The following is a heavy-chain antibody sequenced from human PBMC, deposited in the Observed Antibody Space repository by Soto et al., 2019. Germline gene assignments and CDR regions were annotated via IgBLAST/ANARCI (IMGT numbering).Heavy chain of an antibody. D-gene: IGHD7-27*01. CDR3: ARAGDPPYYGMDV. V-gene: IGHV1-18*01. CDR1: GYTFTSYG. CDR2: ISAYNGDT. J-gene: IGHJ6*02. Sequence: QVQLVQSGAEVRQPGASVQVSCKASGYTFTSYGISWVRQAPGQGLEWMGWISAYNGDTNYVQKLQGRVTMTTDTGTSTAYMELRSLRSDDTAVYYCARAGDPPYYGMDVWGQGTTVTVSS.